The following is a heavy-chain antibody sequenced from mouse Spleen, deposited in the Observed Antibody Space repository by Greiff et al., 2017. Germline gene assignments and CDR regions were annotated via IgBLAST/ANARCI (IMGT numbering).Heavy chain of an antibody. CDR3: ARGAFTTVFDY. CDR2: IYPGDGDT. D-gene: IGHD1-1*01. Sequence: VKLMESGPELVKPGASVKISCKASGYAFSSSWMNWVKQRPGKGLEWIGRIYPGDGDTNYNGKFKGKATLTADKSSSTAYMQLSSLTSEDSAVYFCARGAFTTVFDYWGQGTTLTVSS. J-gene: IGHJ2*01. V-gene: IGHV1-82*01. CDR1: GYAFSSSW.